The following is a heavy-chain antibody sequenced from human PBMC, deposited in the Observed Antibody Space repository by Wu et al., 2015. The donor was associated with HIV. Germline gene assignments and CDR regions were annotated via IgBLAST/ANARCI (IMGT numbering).Heavy chain of an antibody. V-gene: IGHV1-69*05. CDR3: ARCRGGRYIGVRGVPFALDY. CDR2: IIPIFGTA. J-gene: IGHJ4*02. Sequence: QVQLVQSGAEVKKPGSSVKVSCKASGGTFSSYAISWVRQAPGQGLEWMGGIIPIFGTANYAQKFQGRVTITTDESTSTAYMELSSLRSEDTAVYYCARCRGGRYIGVRGVPFALDYWGQGTLVTVSS. D-gene: IGHD3-10*01. CDR1: GGTFSSYA.